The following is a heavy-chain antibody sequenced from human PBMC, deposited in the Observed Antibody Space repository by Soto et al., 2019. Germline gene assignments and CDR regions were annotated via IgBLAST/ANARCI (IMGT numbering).Heavy chain of an antibody. Sequence: GASVKVSCKASGYTFTSYGISWVRQAPGQRLERMGWISAYNGNTNYAQKHQGRVTMTTDTSTSTAYMELRSLRSDDTAEYYSERDGSGYSAWFAPWGQGTLVTFSS. CDR3: ERDGSGYSAWFAP. V-gene: IGHV1-18*01. CDR1: GYTFTSYG. J-gene: IGHJ5*02. CDR2: ISAYNGNT. D-gene: IGHD3-10*01.